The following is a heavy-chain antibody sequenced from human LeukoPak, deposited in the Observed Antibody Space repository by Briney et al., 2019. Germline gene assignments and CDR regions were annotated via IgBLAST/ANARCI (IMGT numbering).Heavy chain of an antibody. J-gene: IGHJ4*02. Sequence: PGGSLRLSCAASGFTFSSYAMSWVRQAPGKGLEWVSAISGSGGSTYYADSVKGRFTISRDNSKNTLYLQMNSLRAEDTAVYYCAKLAAAGTKHYYYFDYWGQGTLVTVSS. CDR1: GFTFSSYA. V-gene: IGHV3-23*01. CDR3: AKLAAAGTKHYYYFDY. D-gene: IGHD6-13*01. CDR2: ISGSGGST.